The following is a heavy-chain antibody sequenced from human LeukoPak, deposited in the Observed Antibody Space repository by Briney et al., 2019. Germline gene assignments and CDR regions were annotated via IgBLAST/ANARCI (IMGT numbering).Heavy chain of an antibody. J-gene: IGHJ5*02. CDR1: GYSISTGYY. CDR2: FYHGGST. V-gene: IGHV4-38-2*02. CDR3: ARLILTYYDIRNWFDP. D-gene: IGHD3-9*01. Sequence: PSETLSLTCTVSGYSISTGYYWDWIRQPPGKGLEWIGTFYHGGSTYYNPSLKSRVTISVDTSKNQFSLKLSSVTAADTAVYYCARLILTYYDIRNWFDPWAREPWSPSPQ.